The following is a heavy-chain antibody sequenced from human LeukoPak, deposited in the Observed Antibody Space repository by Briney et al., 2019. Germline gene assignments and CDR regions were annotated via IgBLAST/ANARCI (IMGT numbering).Heavy chain of an antibody. CDR1: GFTFDDYT. J-gene: IGHJ3*02. CDR3: AKPRNDDEKALDI. V-gene: IGHV3-43*01. D-gene: IGHD1-1*01. Sequence: GSLRLSCAASGFTFDDYTMHWVRQAPGKGLEWVSFVTWDGGSTYYADSVKGRFTISRDNNKNTLYLQMNSLRTEDTALYYCAKPRNDDEKALDIWGQGTMVSVSS. CDR2: VTWDGGST.